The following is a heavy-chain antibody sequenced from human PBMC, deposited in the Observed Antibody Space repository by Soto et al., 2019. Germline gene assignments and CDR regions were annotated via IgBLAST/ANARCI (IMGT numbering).Heavy chain of an antibody. J-gene: IGHJ3*01. D-gene: IGHD2-15*01. CDR1: GFFISSGNY. CDR2: IFHGGNT. CDR3: ARARWYDAFDV. V-gene: IGHV4-38-2*01. Sequence: WETLSLTCAVSGFFISSGNYWGWIRKPPGKGLEWIGSIFHGGNTYYNPSLKSRVTISVDMSKNQFSLKLNSVTAADTAVYYCARARWYDAFDVWGQGTVVTVSS.